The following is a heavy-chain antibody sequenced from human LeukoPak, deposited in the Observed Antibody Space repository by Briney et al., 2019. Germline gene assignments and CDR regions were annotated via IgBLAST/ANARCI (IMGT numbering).Heavy chain of an antibody. D-gene: IGHD3-22*01. CDR1: GFTFSDYS. J-gene: IGHJ4*02. V-gene: IGHV3-21*01. CDR2: INPTSTSI. Sequence: TGGSLRLSCAASGFTFSDYSINWVRQAPGKGLGWVSSINPTSTSIYYADAVKGRFTISRDNAKSSLYLQMNSLRDEDTARYYCVRLRRNSDRSGYYYFYNYWGQGIQVTVSS. CDR3: VRLRRNSDRSGYYYFYNY.